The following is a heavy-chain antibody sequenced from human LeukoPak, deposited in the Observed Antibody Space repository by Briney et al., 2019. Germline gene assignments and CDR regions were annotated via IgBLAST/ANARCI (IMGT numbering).Heavy chain of an antibody. D-gene: IGHD2-15*01. Sequence: GGSLRLSCAASGFTFSNYWMSWVRQAPGKGLEWVAHINQDGSEKYYVDSVKGRFTISRDNAKNSLYLQMNSLRDEDTAVYYCGREGGGDIVVAFAFDIWGQGTMVTVSS. CDR3: GREGGGDIVVAFAFDI. V-gene: IGHV3-7*05. CDR2: INQDGSEK. J-gene: IGHJ3*02. CDR1: GFTFSNYW.